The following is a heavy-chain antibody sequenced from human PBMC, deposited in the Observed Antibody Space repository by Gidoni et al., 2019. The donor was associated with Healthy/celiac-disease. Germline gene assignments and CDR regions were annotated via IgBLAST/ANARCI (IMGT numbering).Heavy chain of an antibody. J-gene: IGHJ6*02. V-gene: IGHV3-23*01. Sequence: EVQLLESGGGLVQPGGSLRLSCAASGFPFRSYAMSWVRQAPGKGLEWVSAISGSGGSTYYADSVKGRFTISRDNSKNTLYLQMNSLRAEDTAVYYCAKWSYSSLYYYGMDVWGQGTTVTVSS. CDR2: ISGSGGST. CDR1: GFPFRSYA. CDR3: AKWSYSSLYYYGMDV. D-gene: IGHD6-13*01.